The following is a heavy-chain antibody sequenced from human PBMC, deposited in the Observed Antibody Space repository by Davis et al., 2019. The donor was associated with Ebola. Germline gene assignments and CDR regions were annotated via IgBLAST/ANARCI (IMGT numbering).Heavy chain of an antibody. CDR2: ISSSGSTI. D-gene: IGHD6-13*01. CDR1: GFTFSDYY. Sequence: GGSLRLSCAASGFTFSDYYMSWIRQAPGKGLEWVSYISSSGSTIYYADSVKGRFTISRDNAKNSLYLPMNSLRAEDTAVYYCARKSGYSSSWYLYYYGMDVWGKGTTVTVSS. J-gene: IGHJ6*04. V-gene: IGHV3-11*01. CDR3: ARKSGYSSSWYLYYYGMDV.